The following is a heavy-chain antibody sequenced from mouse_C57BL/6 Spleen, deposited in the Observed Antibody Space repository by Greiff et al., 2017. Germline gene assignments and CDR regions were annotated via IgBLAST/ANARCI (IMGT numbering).Heavy chain of an antibody. Sequence: VQLQQSGPELAKPGASVKISCKASGYSFTGYYMNWVKQSPEKSLEWIGEINPSTGGTTYNQKFKAKATLTVDKSSSTAYMQLKSLTSEDSAVYYCERNRPITTIVATDTWGKGTTPTVS. CDR1: GYSFTGYY. D-gene: IGHD1-1*01. J-gene: IGHJ2*01. CDR3: ERNRPITTIVATDT. CDR2: INPSTGGT. V-gene: IGHV1-42*01.